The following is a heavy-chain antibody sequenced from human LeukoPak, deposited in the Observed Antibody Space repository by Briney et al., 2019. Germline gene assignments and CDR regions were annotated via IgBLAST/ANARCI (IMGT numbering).Heavy chain of an antibody. D-gene: IGHD2-8*01. V-gene: IGHV3-7*01. CDR1: GFPFSSYW. Sequence: RGSLRLSCAASGFPFSSYWRSWVRQAPGKGLGWVANIKQDGSEKYYVDSVKGRFTISRDNAKNSLYLQMNSLRAEDTAVYYCARGGYCTNGVCYGYWGQGTLVTVSS. CDR3: ARGGYCTNGVCYGY. CDR2: IKQDGSEK. J-gene: IGHJ4*02.